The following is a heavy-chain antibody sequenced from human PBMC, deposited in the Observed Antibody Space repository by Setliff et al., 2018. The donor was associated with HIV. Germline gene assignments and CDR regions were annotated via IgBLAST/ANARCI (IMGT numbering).Heavy chain of an antibody. J-gene: IGHJ3*02. V-gene: IGHV3-23*01. CDR3: AKDYYDYLWGSYRYGAFDI. CDR2: ISGSGGGT. D-gene: IGHD3-16*02. CDR1: GFTFSSYA. Sequence: GGSLRLSCAASGFTFSSYAMSWVRQVPGKGLEWVSAISGSGGGTYYADSVKGRFTVSRDNSKNTLYLQMNSLRAADTAVYYCAKDYYDYLWGSYRYGAFDIWGQGTKVTVS.